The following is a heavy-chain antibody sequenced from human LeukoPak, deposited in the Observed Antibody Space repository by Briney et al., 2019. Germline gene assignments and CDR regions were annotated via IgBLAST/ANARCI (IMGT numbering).Heavy chain of an antibody. D-gene: IGHD3-3*01. CDR1: GFTLSSYS. CDR3: ARTYYDFWSGYYSHEGNPFDY. J-gene: IGHJ4*02. CDR2: ISSSSSTI. V-gene: IGHV3-48*01. Sequence: GGSLRLSCAASGFTLSSYSMNWVRQAPGKGLEWVSYISSSSSTIYYADSVKGRFTISRDNAKNSLFLQMNSLRAEDTAVYYCARTYYDFWSGYYSHEGNPFDYWGQGTLVTVSS.